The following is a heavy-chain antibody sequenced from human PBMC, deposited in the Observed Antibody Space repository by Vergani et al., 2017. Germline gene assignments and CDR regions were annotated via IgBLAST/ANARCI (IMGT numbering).Heavy chain of an antibody. CDR1: GGSISSGGYY. J-gene: IGHJ6*03. D-gene: IGHD6-13*01. V-gene: IGHV4-61*08. Sequence: QVQLQESGPGLVKPSQTLSITCTVSGGSISSGGYYWSWIRQPPRKGLEWIGYIYYSGSTNYNPSLKSRVTISVDTSKNQFSLKLSSVTAADTAVYYCARGGSSWYISRHWGYYYYMDVWGKGTTVTVSS. CDR3: ARGGSSWYISRHWGYYYYMDV. CDR2: IYYSGST.